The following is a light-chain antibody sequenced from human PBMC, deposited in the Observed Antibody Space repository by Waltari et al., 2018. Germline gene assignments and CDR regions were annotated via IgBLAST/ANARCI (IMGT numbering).Light chain of an antibody. J-gene: IGLJ3*02. Sequence: QTVVTQAPSLSVSPGGTVTASCALVSAALSTTSYATWYQQTPGQAPRTLVYKPNARSSEVPDRFAGSSLGNTTAVTITGAEAEDESDYNSALYMGSGIWVFCGGTRLTVL. CDR3: ALYMGSGIWV. CDR1: SAALSTTSY. V-gene: IGLV8-61*01. CDR2: KPN.